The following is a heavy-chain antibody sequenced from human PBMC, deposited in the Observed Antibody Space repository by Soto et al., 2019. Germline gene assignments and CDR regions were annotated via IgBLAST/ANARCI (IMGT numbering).Heavy chain of an antibody. Sequence: PSETLSLTCSVSGGSISSNSYSWGWIRQPPGKGLEWIGTLYSSRDTYYNPSLKSRVTISADTSQNQLSLDLTSVTATDTAVYFCARHPGYCSGGSCNGQYTLDVWGQGTTVT. CDR2: LYSSRDT. D-gene: IGHD2-15*01. CDR1: GGSISSNSYS. CDR3: ARHPGYCSGGSCNGQYTLDV. J-gene: IGHJ6*02. V-gene: IGHV4-39*01.